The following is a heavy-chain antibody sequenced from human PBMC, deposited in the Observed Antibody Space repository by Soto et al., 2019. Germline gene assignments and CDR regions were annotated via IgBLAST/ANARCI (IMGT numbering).Heavy chain of an antibody. Sequence: QVQLQESGPGLVKPSETLSLTCSVSGGSISDYYWSWIRQPPGKGLEWIGYTYYGWNTNYNPSLKIRVTISVYTSKNQFSLKLISVTAADTAVYYCARDREYYDSSGLYFDYWGQGTLVTVSS. CDR3: ARDREYYDSSGLYFDY. V-gene: IGHV4-59*01. CDR2: TYYGWNT. CDR1: GGSISDYY. D-gene: IGHD3-22*01. J-gene: IGHJ4*02.